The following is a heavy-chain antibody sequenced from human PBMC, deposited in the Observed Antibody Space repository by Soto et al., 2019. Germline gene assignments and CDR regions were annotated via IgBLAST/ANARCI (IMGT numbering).Heavy chain of an antibody. D-gene: IGHD3-22*01. CDR1: GGTFSSYA. V-gene: IGHV1-69*01. J-gene: IGHJ4*02. CDR3: ARDGYYYDSSGFFDY. Sequence: QVQLVQSGAEVKKPGSSVKVSCKASGGTFSSYAISWVRQAPGQGREWMGGIIPIFGTANYAQKCQGRVTITADESTSTAYRELSSLRSEDTAVYYCARDGYYYDSSGFFDYWGQGTMVTVSS. CDR2: IIPIFGTA.